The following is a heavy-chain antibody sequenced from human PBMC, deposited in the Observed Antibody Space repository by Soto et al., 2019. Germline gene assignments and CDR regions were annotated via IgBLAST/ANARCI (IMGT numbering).Heavy chain of an antibody. CDR1: GYTFTGYY. J-gene: IGHJ6*02. Sequence: ASVKVSCKASGYTFTGYYMHWVRQAPGQGLEWMGWINPNSGGRKSAQKFQGRVTMTRDTSISTAYMELSRLRSDDTAVYYCARGPSDPSSYYYGMDVWGQGTAVTVSS. V-gene: IGHV1-2*02. CDR3: ARGPSDPSSYYYGMDV. CDR2: INPNSGGR.